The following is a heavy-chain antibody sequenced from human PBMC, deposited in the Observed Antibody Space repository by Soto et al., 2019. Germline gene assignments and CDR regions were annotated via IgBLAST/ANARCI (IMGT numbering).Heavy chain of an antibody. J-gene: IGHJ6*02. Sequence: GASVKVSCKASGGTFSSYGISWVRQAPGQGLGWMGWISAYNGNTNYAQKLQDRVTMTTDTSTSTAYMELRSLRSDDTAVYYCAREGPAPYYYYGMDVWGQGSTVTVSS. CDR3: AREGPAPYYYYGMDV. V-gene: IGHV1-18*01. CDR1: GGTFSSYG. CDR2: ISAYNGNT.